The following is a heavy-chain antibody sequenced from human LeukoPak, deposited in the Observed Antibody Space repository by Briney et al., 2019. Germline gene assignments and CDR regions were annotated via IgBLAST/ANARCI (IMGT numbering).Heavy chain of an antibody. V-gene: IGHV4-34*01. CDR1: GGSFSGYY. D-gene: IGHD2-15*01. CDR3: ARDHSPLAADDAFDI. CDR2: INHSGST. Sequence: SETLSLTCAVYGGSFSGYYWSWIRQPPGKGLEWIGEINHSGSTNYNPSLKSRVTISVDTSKNQFSLKLSSVTAADTAVYYCARDHSPLAADDAFDIWGQGTMVTVSS. J-gene: IGHJ3*02.